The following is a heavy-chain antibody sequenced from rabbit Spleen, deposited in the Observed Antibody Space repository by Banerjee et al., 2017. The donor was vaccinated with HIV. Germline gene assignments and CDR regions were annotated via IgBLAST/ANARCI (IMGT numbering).Heavy chain of an antibody. CDR2: INAATGKP. D-gene: IGHD1-1*01. CDR1: GFSFSDRDV. J-gene: IGHJ4*01. V-gene: IGHV1S45*01. Sequence: QEQLVESGGGLVQPEGSLTLTCKASGFSFSDRDVMCWVRQAPGKGLEWIACINAATGKPVYATWAKGRFTISRTSSTTVTLRMTSLTAADRATYFCARDLVGVIGSNFYLWGPGTLVTVS. CDR3: ARDLVGVIGSNFYL.